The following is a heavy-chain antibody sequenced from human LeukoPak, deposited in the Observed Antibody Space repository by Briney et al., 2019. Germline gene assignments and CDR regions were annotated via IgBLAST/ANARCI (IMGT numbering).Heavy chain of an antibody. Sequence: GGSLRLSCAASGFTFSTYAMSWVRQAPEKGLEWVSEISSSGDSTYYADSVKGRFTISRDNSKNTLHLQLSSLRVEDTAVYFCAKGDYYDTSDLDHWGQGTLVTVSS. V-gene: IGHV3-23*01. CDR1: GFTFSTYA. D-gene: IGHD3-22*01. CDR3: AKGDYYDTSDLDH. J-gene: IGHJ4*02. CDR2: ISSSGDST.